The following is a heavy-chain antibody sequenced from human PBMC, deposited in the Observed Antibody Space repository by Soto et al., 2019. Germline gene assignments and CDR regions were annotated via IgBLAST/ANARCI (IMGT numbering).Heavy chain of an antibody. D-gene: IGHD3-10*01. CDR2: ISSSGSTI. J-gene: IGHJ6*02. V-gene: IGHV3-48*03. Sequence: HPGGSLRLSCAASGFTFSSYEMNWVRQAPGKGLEWVSYISSSGSTIYYADSVKGRFTISRDNAKNSLYLQMNSLRAEDTAVYYCARGPPPLMVRGVILYYYGMDVWGQGTTVTVSS. CDR3: ARGPPPLMVRGVILYYYGMDV. CDR1: GFTFSSYE.